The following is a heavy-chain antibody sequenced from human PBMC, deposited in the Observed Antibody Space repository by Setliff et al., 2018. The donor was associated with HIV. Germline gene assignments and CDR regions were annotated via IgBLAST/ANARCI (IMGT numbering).Heavy chain of an antibody. Sequence: PGGSLRLSCAASGFTFNTYAMSWVRQAPGKRLEWVSIIYDGGTTYYGDSVKGRFTISRENAKNSLYLQMNSLRAEDTAVYYCAREGLELSGIDYWGQGTLVTVSS. J-gene: IGHJ4*02. CDR1: GFTFNTYA. V-gene: IGHV3-23*03. CDR2: IYDGGTT. CDR3: AREGLELSGIDY. D-gene: IGHD1-7*01.